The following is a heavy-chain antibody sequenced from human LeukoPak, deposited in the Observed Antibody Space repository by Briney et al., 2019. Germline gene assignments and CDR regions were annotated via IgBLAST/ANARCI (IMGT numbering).Heavy chain of an antibody. CDR2: INHSGST. CDR1: GGSFSGYY. CDR3: ARHGRNYPSGWFDP. V-gene: IGHV4-34*01. D-gene: IGHD2-15*01. Sequence: SETLSLTCAVYGGSFSGYYWSWIRQPPGKGPEWIGEINHSGSTNYNPSLKSRVTISVDTSKNQFSLKLSSVTAADMAVYYCARHGRNYPSGWFDPWGQGTLVTVSS. J-gene: IGHJ5*02.